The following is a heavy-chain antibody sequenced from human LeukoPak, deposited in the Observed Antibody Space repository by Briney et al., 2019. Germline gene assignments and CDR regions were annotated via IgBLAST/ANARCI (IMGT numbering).Heavy chain of an antibody. Sequence: ASVKVSCKASGGTFSSYAISWVRQAPGQGLEWMGGIIPIFGTANYAQKFQGRVTITADESTSTAYMELSSLRSEDTAVYYCARESRLLYTGCPFDYWGQGTLVTVSS. J-gene: IGHJ4*02. CDR2: IIPIFGTA. CDR3: ARESRLLYTGCPFDY. V-gene: IGHV1-69*13. D-gene: IGHD2-2*02. CDR1: GGTFSSYA.